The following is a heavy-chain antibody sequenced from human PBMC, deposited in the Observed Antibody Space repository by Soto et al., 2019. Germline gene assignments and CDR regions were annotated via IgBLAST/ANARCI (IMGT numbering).Heavy chain of an antibody. J-gene: IGHJ6*03. V-gene: IGHV3-30*18. D-gene: IGHD3-3*01. CDR2: ISYDGSNK. Sequence: HPGGSLRLSCAASGFTFSSYGMHWVRQAPGKGLEWVAVISYDGSNKYYADSVKGRFTISRDNSKNTLYLQMNSLRAEDTAVYYCAKDGPKEGVYYDFWSGVYYYMDVWGKGTTVPVSS. CDR3: AKDGPKEGVYYDFWSGVYYYMDV. CDR1: GFTFSSYG.